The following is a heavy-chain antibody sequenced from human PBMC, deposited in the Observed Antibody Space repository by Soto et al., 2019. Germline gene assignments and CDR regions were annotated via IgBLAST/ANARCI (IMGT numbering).Heavy chain of an antibody. Sequence: ASVKVSCKASGYTFTGYYMHWVRQAPGQGLEWMGWINPNSGGTNYAQKLQGRVTMTTDTSTSTAYMELRSPRSDDTAVYYCASLKGDGYNHDYWGQGTLVTVSS. CDR1: GYTFTGYY. D-gene: IGHD5-12*01. CDR2: INPNSGGT. V-gene: IGHV1-2*02. J-gene: IGHJ4*02. CDR3: ASLKGDGYNHDY.